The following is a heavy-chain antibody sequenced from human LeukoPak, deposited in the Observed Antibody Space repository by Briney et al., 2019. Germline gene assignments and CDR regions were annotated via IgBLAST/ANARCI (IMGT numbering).Heavy chain of an antibody. V-gene: IGHV4-39*07. CDR2: INHSGST. Sequence: SETLSLTCTVSGGSISSSSYYWGWIRQPPGKGLEWIGEINHSGSTNYNPSLKSRVTISVDTSKNQFSLKLSSVTAADTAVYYCARGRGITMVRGVIITAFDYWGQGTLVTVST. CDR1: GGSISSSSYY. D-gene: IGHD3-10*01. CDR3: ARGRGITMVRGVIITAFDY. J-gene: IGHJ4*02.